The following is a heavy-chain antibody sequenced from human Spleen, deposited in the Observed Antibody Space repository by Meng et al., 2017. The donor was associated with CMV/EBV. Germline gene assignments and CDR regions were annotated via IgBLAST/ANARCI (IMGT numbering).Heavy chain of an antibody. V-gene: IGHV3-23*01. J-gene: IGHJ4*02. Sequence: GGSLRLSCAASGFMFSRFAVSWVRQAPGKGLEWVSGISDRGTGTYYAASVKGRFTISRDNSKNTLYLQMNSLRAEDTAVYYCAKDLRAERVVVPAGGIDYWGQGTLVTVSS. CDR3: AKDLRAERVVVPAGGIDY. CDR2: ISDRGTGT. CDR1: GFMFSRFA. D-gene: IGHD2-2*01.